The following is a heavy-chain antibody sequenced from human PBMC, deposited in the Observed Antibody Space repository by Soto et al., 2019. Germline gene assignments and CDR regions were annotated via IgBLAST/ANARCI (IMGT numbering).Heavy chain of an antibody. V-gene: IGHV3-74*01. CDR3: VRVLKSIGWDNDVFDI. J-gene: IGHJ3*02. Sequence: GGSLRLSCAASGFSLSVYWMHWVRQAPGKGLAWVSRIDTYGSATKYADSVEGRFSISKDNAENTLYLQMNNLRADDTAVYYCVRVLKSIGWDNDVFDIWGQGTMVTVAS. CDR2: IDTYGSAT. CDR1: GFSLSVYW. D-gene: IGHD6-19*01.